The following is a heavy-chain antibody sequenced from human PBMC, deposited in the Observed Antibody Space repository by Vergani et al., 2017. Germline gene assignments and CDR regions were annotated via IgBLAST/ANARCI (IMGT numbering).Heavy chain of an antibody. Sequence: EVQLEESGGGLVLPGRSLRLSCVASGFTSAGYAMHWVRQAPGKGLEWVSGISWNSNSIGYADSVKGRFTISRDNAKNSLYFQMNSLRAEDTALYYCAKDLGTSSVGGWFDPWGQGTLFTVSS. CDR3: AKDLGTSSVGGWFDP. V-gene: IGHV3-9*02. CDR1: GFTSAGYA. D-gene: IGHD6-6*01. CDR2: ISWNSNSI. J-gene: IGHJ5*02.